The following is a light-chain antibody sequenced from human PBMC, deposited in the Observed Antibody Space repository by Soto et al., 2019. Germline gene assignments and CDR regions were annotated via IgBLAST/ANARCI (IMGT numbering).Light chain of an antibody. V-gene: IGKV3-20*01. Sequence: EIVLTQSPGTLSLSPGERATLSCRASQSVSSSYLDWYQQKPGQAPRLLIYGASSRATGIPDRFSGSGSGTDFTLTISRLEPEDFAVYYCQQYGSSQITFGQGTRLEIK. CDR3: QQYGSSQIT. J-gene: IGKJ5*01. CDR1: QSVSSSY. CDR2: GAS.